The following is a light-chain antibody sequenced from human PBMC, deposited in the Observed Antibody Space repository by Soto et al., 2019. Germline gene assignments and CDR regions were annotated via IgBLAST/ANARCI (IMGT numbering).Light chain of an antibody. J-gene: IGKJ5*01. CDR1: QTIAMY. Sequence: DIQMSQSPSSLSASVGDRVTITCRASQTIAMYVNWFQQKPGKAPKPLIYTTSSLQSGVPPRFSGSGSGTDFTLTTSSLQPEDFVTYYCQQSYSTPITFGQGTRLEIK. V-gene: IGKV1-39*01. CDR3: QQSYSTPIT. CDR2: TTS.